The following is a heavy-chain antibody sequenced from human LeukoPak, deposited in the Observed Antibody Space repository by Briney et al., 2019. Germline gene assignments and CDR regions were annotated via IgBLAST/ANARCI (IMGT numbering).Heavy chain of an antibody. CDR3: ARVGVAVAGRGPRFDY. J-gene: IGHJ4*02. CDR2: IIPIFGTA. V-gene: IGHV1-69*13. CDR1: GGTFSIYA. D-gene: IGHD6-19*01. Sequence: GASATVSFTASGGTFSIYAISWVRQAPGQGLEWMGGIIPIFGTANCAQKFQGRVTITADESTSTAYMELSSLRSEDTAVYYCARVGVAVAGRGPRFDYWGQGTLVTVSS.